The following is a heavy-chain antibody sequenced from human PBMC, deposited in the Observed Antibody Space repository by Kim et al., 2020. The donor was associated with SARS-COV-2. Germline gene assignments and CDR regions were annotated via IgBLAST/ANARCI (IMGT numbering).Heavy chain of an antibody. Sequence: SETLSLTCTVSGGSISSGGYYWSWIRQHPGKGLEWIGYIYYSGSTHYNPSLKSRVTISVDTSKNQFALKLNSVTAADTAVYYCARSNTVRGIVEYFFDYWGQGTLVTVSS. CDR3: ARSNTVRGIVEYFFDY. D-gene: IGHD3-10*01. J-gene: IGHJ4*02. CDR2: IYYSGST. CDR1: GGSISSGGYY. V-gene: IGHV4-31*03.